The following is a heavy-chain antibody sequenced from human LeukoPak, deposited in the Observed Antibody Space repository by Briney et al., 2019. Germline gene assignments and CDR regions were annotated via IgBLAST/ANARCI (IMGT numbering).Heavy chain of an antibody. CDR1: GYTFTGYY. Sequence: SVEVSCKASGYTFTGYYMHWVRQAPGQGLEGMGGIIPIFGTANYAQKFQGRVTITADKSTSTAYMELSSLRSEDTAVYYCARGPVGAPNYHYYMDVWGKGTTVTVSS. J-gene: IGHJ6*03. CDR3: ARGPVGAPNYHYYMDV. D-gene: IGHD1-26*01. V-gene: IGHV1-69*06. CDR2: IIPIFGTA.